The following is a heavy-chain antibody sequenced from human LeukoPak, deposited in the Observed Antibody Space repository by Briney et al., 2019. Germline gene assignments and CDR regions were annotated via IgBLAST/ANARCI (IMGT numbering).Heavy chain of an antibody. CDR3: ARVGRTGGFDY. J-gene: IGHJ4*02. Sequence: SQTLSLTCTVSGGSISSGSYYWSWIRQPAGKGLEWIGRIYTSGSTNYNPSLKSRVTISVDTSKNQFSLKLSSVTAADTVVYYCARVGRTGGFDYWGQGTLVTVSS. V-gene: IGHV4-61*02. CDR1: GGSISSGSYY. CDR2: IYTSGST. D-gene: IGHD4-17*01.